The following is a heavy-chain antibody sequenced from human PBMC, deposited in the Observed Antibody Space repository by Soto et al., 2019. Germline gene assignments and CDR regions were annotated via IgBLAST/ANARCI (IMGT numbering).Heavy chain of an antibody. CDR2: IYHGEST. J-gene: IGHJ4*02. Sequence: QLQLQESGSGLVKPSQTLSLTCAVSGGSISSGGYSWSWIRQPPGKGLEWIGYIYHGESTYYNPSLKSRVTISVDRSKNQFSLKPSSVTAADTAVYYCARAEGGIFDYWGQGTLVTVSS. CDR1: GGSISSGGYS. CDR3: ARAEGGIFDY. V-gene: IGHV4-30-2*01.